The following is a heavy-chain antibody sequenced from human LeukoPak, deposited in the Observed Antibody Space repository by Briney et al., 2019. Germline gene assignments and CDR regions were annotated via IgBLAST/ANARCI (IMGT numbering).Heavy chain of an antibody. CDR1: GGSISSYY. J-gene: IGHJ4*02. D-gene: IGHD3-16*01. Sequence: SETLSLTCTVSGGSISSYYWSWIRQPPGKGLEWIAYIYYSGSTNYNPSLKSRVTISVDTSKNQFSLKLSSVTAADTAVYYCARQDRRYGRANDYWGQGTLVTVSS. V-gene: IGHV4-59*08. CDR3: ARQDRRYGRANDY. CDR2: IYYSGST.